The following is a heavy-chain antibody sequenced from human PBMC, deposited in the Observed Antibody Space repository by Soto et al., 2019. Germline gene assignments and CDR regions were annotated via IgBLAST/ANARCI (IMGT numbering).Heavy chain of an antibody. CDR2: INANTGDT. CDR3: ARGSQFSSSYYRTSYRYYYGFDV. V-gene: IGHV1-2*02. Sequence: GASVKVSCKASGYTFTGYSMHWVRPAPGQGLEWMGWINANTGDTNSAQKFQGRVTMTRDTSISTAYMELSSLTSDDTSVYYCARGSQFSSSYYRTSYRYYYGFDVWGQGTTVTVSS. CDR1: GYTFTGYS. D-gene: IGHD6-13*01. J-gene: IGHJ6*02.